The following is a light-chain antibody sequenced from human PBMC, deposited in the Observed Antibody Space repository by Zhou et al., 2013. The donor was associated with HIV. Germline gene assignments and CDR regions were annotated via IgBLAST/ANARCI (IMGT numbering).Light chain of an antibody. Sequence: EIVLTQSPATLSSSPGERATLSCRASQSVSSFLAWYQQKPGQAPRLLIYDASNRAPGIPARFSGSGSGTDFTLTISSLEPEDFAVYYCQQRSIWPLMYTFGQGTKLEI. J-gene: IGKJ2*01. V-gene: IGKV3-11*01. CDR1: QSVSSF. CDR3: QQRSIWPLMYT. CDR2: DAS.